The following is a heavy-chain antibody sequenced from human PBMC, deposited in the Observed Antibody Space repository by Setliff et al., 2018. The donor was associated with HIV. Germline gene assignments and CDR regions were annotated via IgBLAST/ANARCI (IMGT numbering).Heavy chain of an antibody. J-gene: IGHJ5*02. V-gene: IGHV1-2*02. CDR2: INPNSGGT. CDR1: GYTFTGYY. Sequence: SVKVSCKASGYTFTGYYMHWVRQAPGQGLEWMGWINPNSGGTNYAQKFQGRVTMTRDTSISTAYMELSRLRSDDTAVYYCARVLRRDGYNKNWFDPWGQGTLVTVSS. D-gene: IGHD5-12*01. CDR3: ARVLRRDGYNKNWFDP.